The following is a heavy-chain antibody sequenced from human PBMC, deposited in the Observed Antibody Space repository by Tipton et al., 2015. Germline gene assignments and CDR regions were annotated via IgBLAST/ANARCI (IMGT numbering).Heavy chain of an antibody. Sequence: TLSLTCSVSRDSISNYYWSWIRQPPGKELQWIGYIPYSGGTNYNPSLESRVSMSVDTSNTQFSLEMRSVTATDAGVYYCARGRGWLPTSVFETCGQGTIVTGS. CDR3: ARGRGWLPTSVFET. D-gene: IGHD5-24*01. CDR2: IPYSGGT. CDR1: RDSISNYY. J-gene: IGHJ3*02. V-gene: IGHV4-59*01.